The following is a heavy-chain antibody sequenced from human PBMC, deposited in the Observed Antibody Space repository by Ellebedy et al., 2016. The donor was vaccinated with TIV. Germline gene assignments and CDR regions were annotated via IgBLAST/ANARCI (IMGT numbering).Heavy chain of an antibody. D-gene: IGHD6-19*01. CDR1: GYSFTGYY. CDR3: ARGQWLVRPLDY. V-gene: IGHV1-2*02. Sequence: ASVKVSCKASGYSFTGYYMYWVRQAPGQGFEWMGWINPNSGGTNYAQKFQGRVTMTRDTSISTAYMELSRLRSDDTAVYYCARGQWLVRPLDYWGQGTLVTVSS. CDR2: INPNSGGT. J-gene: IGHJ4*02.